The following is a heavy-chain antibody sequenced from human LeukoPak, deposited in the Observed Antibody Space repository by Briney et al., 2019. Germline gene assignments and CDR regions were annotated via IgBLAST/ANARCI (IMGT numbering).Heavy chain of an antibody. V-gene: IGHV3-23*01. Sequence: PGGSLRLSCAASGFTFSSYAMSWVRQAPGKGLEWVSAISGSGGSTYYADSVKGRFTISRDNSKNTLYLQMNSLRAGDTAVYYCARGGSGWYHLDYWGQGTLVTVSS. CDR2: ISGSGGST. D-gene: IGHD6-19*01. CDR1: GFTFSSYA. J-gene: IGHJ4*02. CDR3: ARGGSGWYHLDY.